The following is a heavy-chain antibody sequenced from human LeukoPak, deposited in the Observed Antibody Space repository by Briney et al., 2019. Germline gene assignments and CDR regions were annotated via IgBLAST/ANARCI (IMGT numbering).Heavy chain of an antibody. J-gene: IGHJ4*02. V-gene: IGHV3-11*01. CDR2: ISSSGSTI. CDR1: GFTFSDYY. D-gene: IGHD6-13*01. CDR3: ASSPRIAAAGPYFDY. Sequence: GGSLRLSCAASGFTFSDYYMSWIRQAPGKGLEWVSYISSSGSTIYYADSVKGRFTISRDNAKNSLYLQMNSLRAEDTAVYYCASSPRIAAAGPYFDYWGQGTLVTVSS.